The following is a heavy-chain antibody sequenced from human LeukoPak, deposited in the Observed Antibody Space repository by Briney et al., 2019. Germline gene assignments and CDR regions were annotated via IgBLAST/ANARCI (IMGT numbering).Heavy chain of an antibody. CDR1: GGSISSYY. Sequence: SETLSLTCTVSGGSISSYYWSWIRQPPGKGLEWIGYIYYSGSTNYNPSLKSRVTISVDTSKNQFSLKLSSVTAADTAVYYCARIRAEYGDSRDAFDIWGQGTMVTVSS. V-gene: IGHV4-59*01. CDR2: IYYSGST. CDR3: ARIRAEYGDSRDAFDI. J-gene: IGHJ3*02. D-gene: IGHD4-17*01.